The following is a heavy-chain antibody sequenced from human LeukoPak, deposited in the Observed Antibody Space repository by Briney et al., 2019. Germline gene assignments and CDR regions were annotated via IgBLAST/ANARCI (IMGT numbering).Heavy chain of an antibody. CDR1: SYSISSGYY. CDR2: IYHSGST. D-gene: IGHD1-20*01. J-gene: IGHJ4*02. V-gene: IGHV4-38-2*02. Sequence: SETLSLTCTVSSYSISSGYYWGWIRQPPGKGLEWIGTIYHSGSTYFNPSLKSRVTISVDTSKNQFSLKLSSVTAADTAVYYCARVLSINNYYFDFWGQGTLVTVSS. CDR3: ARVLSINNYYFDF.